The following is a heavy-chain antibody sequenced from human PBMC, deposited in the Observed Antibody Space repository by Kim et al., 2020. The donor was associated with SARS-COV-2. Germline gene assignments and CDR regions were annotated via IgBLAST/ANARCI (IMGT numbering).Heavy chain of an antibody. CDR3: ARHVAFITMVRGAQFDP. V-gene: IGHV4-39*01. Sequence: SETLSLTCTVSGGSISSSSYYWGWIRQPPGKGLEWIGSIYYSGSTYYNPSLKSRVTISVDTSKNQFSLKLSSVTAADTAVYYCARHVAFITMVRGAQFDPWGQGTLVTVSS. CDR2: IYYSGST. CDR1: GGSISSSSYY. J-gene: IGHJ5*02. D-gene: IGHD3-10*01.